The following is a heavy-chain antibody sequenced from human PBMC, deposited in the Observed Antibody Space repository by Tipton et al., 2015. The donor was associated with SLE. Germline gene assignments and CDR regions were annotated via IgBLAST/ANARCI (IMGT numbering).Heavy chain of an antibody. CDR3: ARDRKFSYSFDS. CDR1: GFTFSSSW. V-gene: IGHV3-7*01. CDR2: INPDASAS. J-gene: IGHJ4*02. D-gene: IGHD1-14*01. Sequence: SLRLSCEASGFTFSSSWFTWLRQTPVRGLEFVADINPDASASTYVDSVRGRFTISRDNAKNTLYLQMNRLTADDTALYYCARDRKFSYSFDSWGQGTLVTVSS.